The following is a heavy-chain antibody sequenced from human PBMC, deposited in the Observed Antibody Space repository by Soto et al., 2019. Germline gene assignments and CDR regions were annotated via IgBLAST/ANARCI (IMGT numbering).Heavy chain of an antibody. Sequence: EVQLLESGGGLVQPGGSPRLSCAASGFTFSIYSLSWFRQAPGKGLEWVSAVNGSNPPYAESVKGRFTISRDNDRSTLNLHMRSLRVEDTAIYSCAKCGPRIGTGWSESFDHWGQGTLVTVS. J-gene: IGHJ4*02. CDR3: AKCGPRIGTGWSESFDH. CDR1: GFTFSIYS. V-gene: IGHV3-23*01. D-gene: IGHD6-19*01. CDR2: VNGSNP.